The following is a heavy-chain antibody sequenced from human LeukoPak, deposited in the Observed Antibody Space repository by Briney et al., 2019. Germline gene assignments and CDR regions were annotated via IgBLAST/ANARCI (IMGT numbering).Heavy chain of an antibody. CDR2: IYPGDSDT. D-gene: IGHD6-6*01. J-gene: IGHJ4*02. Sequence: GESLRISCKGSGYSFTSYWIGWVRQMPGKGLEWMGIIYPGDSDTRYSPSFQGQVTISADKSISTAYLQWSSLKASDTAMYYCARPRYSSSNHLYFDYWGQGTLDTVSS. CDR3: ARPRYSSSNHLYFDY. CDR1: GYSFTSYW. V-gene: IGHV5-51*01.